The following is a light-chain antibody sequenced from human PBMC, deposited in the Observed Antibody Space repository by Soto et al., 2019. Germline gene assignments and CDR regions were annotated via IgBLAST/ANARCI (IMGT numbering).Light chain of an antibody. CDR2: GAS. Sequence: EIVMTQSPATLSVSPGERVTLSCRASQSVSNNLAWYQQKPGQAPRLLIYGASSRATGIPDRFSGSGSGTDFTLTISRLEPEDFAVYYCQQYGSSLWTFGQGTKVDI. CDR1: QSVSNN. V-gene: IGKV3-20*01. CDR3: QQYGSSLWT. J-gene: IGKJ1*01.